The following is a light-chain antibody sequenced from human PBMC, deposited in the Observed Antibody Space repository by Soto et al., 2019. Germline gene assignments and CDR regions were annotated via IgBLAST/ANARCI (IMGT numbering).Light chain of an antibody. V-gene: IGKV3-15*01. CDR3: QQYNFWPYT. CDR2: RAS. CDR1: QSVSSN. J-gene: IGKJ2*01. Sequence: EIVMTQSPATLSVSPGERATLSCRASQSVSSNLAWYQQKPGQAPRLLMYRASTRATGLPARFSGSGSGTEFTLTITSLQSEDFAVYYCQQYNFWPYTFGQGTKLESK.